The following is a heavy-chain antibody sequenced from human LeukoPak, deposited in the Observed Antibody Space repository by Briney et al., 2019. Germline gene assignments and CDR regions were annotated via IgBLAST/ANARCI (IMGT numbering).Heavy chain of an antibody. J-gene: IGHJ4*02. V-gene: IGHV3-53*01. CDR3: AKVRTPRSGWYAFDY. CDR1: GFTVSSNY. D-gene: IGHD6-19*01. Sequence: GGSLRLSCAASGFTVSSNYMSWVRQAPGKGLEWVSVIYSGGSTYYADSVKGRFTISRDNAKNSLYLQMNSLRAEDTAVYYCAKVRTPRSGWYAFDYWGQGTLVTVSS. CDR2: IYSGGST.